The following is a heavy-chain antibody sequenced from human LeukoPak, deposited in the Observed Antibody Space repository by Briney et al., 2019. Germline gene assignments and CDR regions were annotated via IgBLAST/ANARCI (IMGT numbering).Heavy chain of an antibody. D-gene: IGHD2-15*01. CDR3: ARDGGTFSIYYYYYYMDV. V-gene: IGHV3-74*01. Sequence: PGRSLRLSCAASGFSFDDYAMHWVRQAPGKGLVWVSRINSDGSSTSYADSVKGRFTISRDNAKNTLYLQMNSLRAEDTAVYYCARDGGTFSIYYYYYYMDVWGKGTTVTVSS. J-gene: IGHJ6*03. CDR1: GFSFDDYA. CDR2: INSDGSST.